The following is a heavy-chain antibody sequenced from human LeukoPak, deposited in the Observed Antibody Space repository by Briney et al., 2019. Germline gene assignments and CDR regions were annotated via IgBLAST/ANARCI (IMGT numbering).Heavy chain of an antibody. V-gene: IGHV4-39*01. J-gene: IGHJ4*02. Sequence: SETLSLTCTVSGDSISNTSYFGGWSRRPPAKGLERIWSIRYSGNTYYNPSLTSQVTISLDTSKTEVSLQLSSLTAADTAVYYCARQSTLFGVVLNAFDYWGQGALVTVSS. CDR1: GDSISNTSYF. CDR3: ARQSTLFGVVLNAFDY. D-gene: IGHD3-3*01. CDR2: IRYSGNT.